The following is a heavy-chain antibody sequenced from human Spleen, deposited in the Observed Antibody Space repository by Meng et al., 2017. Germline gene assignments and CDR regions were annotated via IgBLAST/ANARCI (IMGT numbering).Heavy chain of an antibody. D-gene: IGHD5-12*01. CDR3: AREATAWFDP. Sequence: QVQLVQSGAEVKKPGASVKVSCKASGYTFTTYGISWVRQAPGQGLEWVGWISAYNGHTNYAQKFQDRVIMNRDTSTSTAYMELRSLRSDDTAVYYCAREATAWFDPWGQGTLVTVSS. CDR2: ISAYNGHT. V-gene: IGHV1-18*01. CDR1: GYTFTTYG. J-gene: IGHJ5*02.